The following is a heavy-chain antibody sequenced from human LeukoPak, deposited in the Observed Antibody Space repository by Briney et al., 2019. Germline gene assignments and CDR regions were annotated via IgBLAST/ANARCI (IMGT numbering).Heavy chain of an antibody. J-gene: IGHJ6*02. CDR1: GGSISSSSYY. Sequence: SETLSLTCTVSGGSISSSSYYWGWIRQPPGKGLEWIGSIYYSGSTYYNPSLKSRVTISVETSKNQFSLKLSSVTAADTAVYYCASRFDFWSGYNYYYYDMDVWGQGTTVTVSS. V-gene: IGHV4-39*01. CDR3: ASRFDFWSGYNYYYYDMDV. CDR2: IYYSGST. D-gene: IGHD3-3*01.